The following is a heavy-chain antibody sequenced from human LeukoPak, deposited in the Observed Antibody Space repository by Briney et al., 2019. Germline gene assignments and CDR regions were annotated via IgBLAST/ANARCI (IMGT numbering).Heavy chain of an antibody. CDR2: ISSSSTYI. J-gene: IGHJ3*02. CDR1: GFTFSDYY. Sequence: PGGSLRLSCAASGFTFSDYYMSWIRQAPGKGLEWVSYISSSSTYIYYADSVKGRFTISRDNAKNSLHLQMNSLRAEDTAVYYCARGGGYSGYDLDAFDIWGQGTMVTVSS. D-gene: IGHD5-12*01. V-gene: IGHV3-11*06. CDR3: ARGGGYSGYDLDAFDI.